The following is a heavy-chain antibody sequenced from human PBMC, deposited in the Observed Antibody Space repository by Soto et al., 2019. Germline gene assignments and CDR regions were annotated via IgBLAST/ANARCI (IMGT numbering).Heavy chain of an antibody. D-gene: IGHD4-4*01. CDR2: IKQDESEK. CDR1: GFTFSDSW. Sequence: EVQLVESGGGLVQPGGSLRLSCTASGFTFSDSWMTWVRQAPGKGLEWVARIKQDESEKKYADSVEGRFSISRGNAKNSMYLQMDSLRGEDTAVYYCVRGGSNYASWGQVTLVTVSS. CDR3: VRGGSNYAS. J-gene: IGHJ5*02. V-gene: IGHV3-7*01.